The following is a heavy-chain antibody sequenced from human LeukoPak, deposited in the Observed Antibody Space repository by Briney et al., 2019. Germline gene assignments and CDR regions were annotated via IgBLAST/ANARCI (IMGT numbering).Heavy chain of an antibody. J-gene: IGHJ3*02. Sequence: SETLSLTCAVSGYSISSGYYWGWIRQSPGKGLEWIGSIYHSGSTYYNPSLKSRVTISVDTSKNQFSLKLSSVTAADTAVYYCARPSRIADAFDIWGQGTMVTVSS. V-gene: IGHV4-38-2*01. CDR3: ARPSRIADAFDI. D-gene: IGHD6-13*01. CDR2: IYHSGST. CDR1: GYSISSGYY.